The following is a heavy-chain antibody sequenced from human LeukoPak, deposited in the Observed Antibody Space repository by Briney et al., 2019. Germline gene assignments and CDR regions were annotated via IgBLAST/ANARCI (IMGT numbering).Heavy chain of an antibody. CDR1: GFTFSSYS. D-gene: IGHD7-27*01. V-gene: IGHV3-21*01. CDR3: AKKLGTTDY. CDR2: ISSSSSYI. Sequence: GGSLRLSCAASGFTFSSYSMNWVRQAPGKWLEWVSSISSSSSYIYYADSVKGRFAISRDNAKNSLYLQMNSLRAEDTAVYYCAKKLGTTDYWGQGTLVTVSS. J-gene: IGHJ4*02.